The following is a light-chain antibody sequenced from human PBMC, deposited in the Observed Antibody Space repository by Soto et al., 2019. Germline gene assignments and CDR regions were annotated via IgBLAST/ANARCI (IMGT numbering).Light chain of an antibody. CDR3: LQGLRTPYT. Sequence: DVVMTQSPLSLPVTPGEPASISCRSSQSLLHTNAYRYLNWYLQKPGQSPQLLICLGSTRACGVPDRFGSSGLGTDFTLQISRVEAEYVVVYYCLQGLRTPYTFGQGTQLEIK. CDR1: QSLLHTNAYRY. V-gene: IGKV2-28*01. J-gene: IGKJ2*01. CDR2: LGS.